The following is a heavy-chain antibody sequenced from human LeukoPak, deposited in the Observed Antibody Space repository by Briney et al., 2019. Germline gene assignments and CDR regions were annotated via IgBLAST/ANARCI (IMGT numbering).Heavy chain of an antibody. V-gene: IGHV4-34*01. Sequence: SETLSLTCAVYGGSFSGYYWSWIRQPPGKGLEWIGEINHSGSTNYNPSLKSRVTISVDTSKNQFSLKLSSVTAADTAVYYCASSGDIVGATVSDYWGQGTLVTVSS. CDR1: GGSFSGYY. J-gene: IGHJ4*02. CDR2: INHSGST. CDR3: ASSGDIVGATVSDY. D-gene: IGHD1-26*01.